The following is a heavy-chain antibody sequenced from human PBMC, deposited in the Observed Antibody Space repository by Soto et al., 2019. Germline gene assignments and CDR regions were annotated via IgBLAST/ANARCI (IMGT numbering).Heavy chain of an antibody. Sequence: GGSLRLSCAASGFTVSSNYMNWVRQAPGKGLEWVSYISSSGSTIYYADSVKGRFTISRDNAKNSLYLQMNSLRAEDTAVYYCARVTADYFDYWGQGTLVTVSS. V-gene: IGHV3-48*04. CDR2: ISSSGSTI. D-gene: IGHD2-21*02. J-gene: IGHJ4*02. CDR1: GFTVSSNY. CDR3: ARVTADYFDY.